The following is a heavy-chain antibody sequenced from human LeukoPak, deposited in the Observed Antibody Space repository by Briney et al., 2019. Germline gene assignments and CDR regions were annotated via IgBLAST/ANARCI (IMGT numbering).Heavy chain of an antibody. V-gene: IGHV3-30*18. CDR3: AKVWGYCSGGSCYEEDY. CDR1: GFTFSSYG. CDR2: ISYDGSNK. Sequence: GGSLRLSCAASGFTFSSYGMHWVRQAPGKGLEGVAVISYDGSNKYYADSVKGRFTISRDNSKNTLYLQMNSLRAEDTAVYYCAKVWGYCSGGSCYEEDYWGQGTLVTVSS. J-gene: IGHJ4*02. D-gene: IGHD2-15*01.